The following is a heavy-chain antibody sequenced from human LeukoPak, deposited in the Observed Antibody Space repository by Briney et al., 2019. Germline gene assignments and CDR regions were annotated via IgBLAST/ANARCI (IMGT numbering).Heavy chain of an antibody. Sequence: SETLSLTCAVYGGSFSGYYWSWIRQPPGKGLEWIGEINHSGSTNYNPSLKSRVTISVDTSKNQFSLKLSSVTAADTAVYYCALGETGAFDIWGQGTMVTVSS. CDR1: GGSFSGYY. CDR2: INHSGST. V-gene: IGHV4-34*01. D-gene: IGHD3-10*01. CDR3: ALGETGAFDI. J-gene: IGHJ3*02.